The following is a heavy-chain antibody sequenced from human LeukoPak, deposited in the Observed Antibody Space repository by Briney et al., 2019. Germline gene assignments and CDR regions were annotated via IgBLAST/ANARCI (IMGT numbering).Heavy chain of an antibody. D-gene: IGHD3-16*02. J-gene: IGHJ4*02. CDR2: VRHSGST. Sequence: SETLSLTCAVYGGSFSGYYWSWLRQPPGKGLEWIGDVRHSGSTNYNPSLKSRVTISVDTSKNQFSLKLSSVTAADTAVYYCARGDYVWGSYRSHHFDYWGQGTLVTVSS. V-gene: IGHV4-34*01. CDR3: ARGDYVWGSYRSHHFDY. CDR1: GGSFSGYY.